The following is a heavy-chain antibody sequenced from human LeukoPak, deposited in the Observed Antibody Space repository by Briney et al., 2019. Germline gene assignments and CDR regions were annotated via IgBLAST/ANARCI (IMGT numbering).Heavy chain of an antibody. Sequence: PSGTLSLTCAVSGGFISSNDWWSWVRQPPGKGLEWIGEIYHSGSTNYNPSLKSRVTISVDKSKNQFSLKLTSVTAADTAVYYCARLQRITMNAFDIWGQGTMVTVSS. CDR1: GGFISSNDW. CDR3: ARLQRITMNAFDI. V-gene: IGHV4-4*02. J-gene: IGHJ3*02. D-gene: IGHD3-22*01. CDR2: IYHSGST.